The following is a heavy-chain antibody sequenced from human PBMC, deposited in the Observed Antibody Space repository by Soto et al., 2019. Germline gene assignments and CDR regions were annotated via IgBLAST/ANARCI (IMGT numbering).Heavy chain of an antibody. V-gene: IGHV2-5*02. Sequence: QITLKESGPTLVKPTQTLTLTCTFSAFSLRTRGVGVGWIRQPPGKALEWLALIYWDDDKRYNPSLKSRLTITNDTSRNQVVLTMTNMDPVDTGTYYCAHGDGSYYDSSGRRGFDPWGQGTLVTVSS. CDR1: AFSLRTRGVG. CDR3: AHGDGSYYDSSGRRGFDP. CDR2: IYWDDDK. J-gene: IGHJ5*02. D-gene: IGHD3-22*01.